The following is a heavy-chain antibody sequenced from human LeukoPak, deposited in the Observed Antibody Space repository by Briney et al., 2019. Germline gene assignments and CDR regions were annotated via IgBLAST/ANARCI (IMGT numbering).Heavy chain of an antibody. CDR2: ISDSGGST. J-gene: IGHJ4*02. CDR1: GFTFNSYA. V-gene: IGHV3-23*01. Sequence: PGGSLRLSCAASGFTFNSYAMSWVRQTPGKGPEWVSGISDSGGSTNYADSVKGRFTISRDNSRKTLYLQMNSLRAEDTAVYYCAKDLHWGLDYWGQGALVTSPQ. D-gene: IGHD7-27*01. CDR3: AKDLHWGLDY.